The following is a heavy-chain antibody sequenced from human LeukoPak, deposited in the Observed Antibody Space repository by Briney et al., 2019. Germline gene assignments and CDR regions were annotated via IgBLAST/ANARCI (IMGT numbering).Heavy chain of an antibody. D-gene: IGHD5-18*01. V-gene: IGHV3-21*01. CDR1: GFTFSSYS. Sequence: GGSLRLSCAASGFTFSSYSMKWVRQAPGKGLEWVSSISSSSSYIYYADSVKGRFTISRDNAKNSLYLQMNSLRAEDTAVYYCAREDTAMVGDNFDYWGQGTLVTVSS. CDR2: ISSSSSYI. J-gene: IGHJ4*02. CDR3: AREDTAMVGDNFDY.